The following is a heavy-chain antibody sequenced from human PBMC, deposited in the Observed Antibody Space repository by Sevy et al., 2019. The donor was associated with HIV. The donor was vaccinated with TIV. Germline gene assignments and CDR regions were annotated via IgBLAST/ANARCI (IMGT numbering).Heavy chain of an antibody. CDR2: ISSNGGST. V-gene: IGHV3-64*01. D-gene: IGHD2-2*01. CDR3: AGARSRYCSSTSCYWV. Sequence: GGSLRLSCAASGFTFSSYAMHWVRQAPGKGLEYVSAISSNGGSTYYANSVKGRFTISRDNSKNTLYLQMGSLRAEEMAVYYCAGARSRYCSSTSCYWVWGQGTMVTVSS. J-gene: IGHJ3*01. CDR1: GFTFSSYA.